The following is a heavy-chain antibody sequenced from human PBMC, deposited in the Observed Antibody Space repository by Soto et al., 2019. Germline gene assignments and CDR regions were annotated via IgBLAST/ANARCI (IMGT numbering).Heavy chain of an antibody. CDR3: GAHPGGGGY. V-gene: IGHV3-53*01. CDR1: GFTVSNNY. CDR2: IYSGGYT. J-gene: IGHJ4*02. D-gene: IGHD3-10*01. Sequence: EVQLVESGGGLIQPGGSLRLSCAVSGFTVSNNYMSWVRQAPGKGLEGVSVIYSGGYTAYGDSVKGRFTISRDNSKNTIILKIKGRRPAHLAFFFLGAHPGGGGYWGQGTLVTVSS.